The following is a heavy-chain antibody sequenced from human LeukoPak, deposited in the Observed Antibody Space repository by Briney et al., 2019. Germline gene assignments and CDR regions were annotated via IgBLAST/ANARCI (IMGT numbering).Heavy chain of an antibody. CDR3: AKEGRSLQTY. CDR2: IKEDGTET. CDR1: GFTVSSNY. Sequence: GGSLRLSCAASGFTVSSNYMSWVRLAPGKGLEWVANIKEDGTETYYVDSVKGRFTISRDNAKNSLYLQMNSLRVEDTAVYYCAKEGRSLQTYWGQGTLVTVSS. D-gene: IGHD5-24*01. V-gene: IGHV3-7*03. J-gene: IGHJ4*02.